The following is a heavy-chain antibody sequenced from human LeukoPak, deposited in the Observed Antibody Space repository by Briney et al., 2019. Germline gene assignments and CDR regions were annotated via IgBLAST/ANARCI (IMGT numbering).Heavy chain of an antibody. Sequence: GGSLRLSCAASGFTFSSYAMHWVRQAPGKGLEWVAFVSYDGSKQYYADFVKGRFTISRDSSKNTLSLQMNSLRTEDTALYFCASGEEFSYGTKLDYWGQGTLVTVSS. CDR1: GFTFSSYA. CDR2: VSYDGSKQ. J-gene: IGHJ4*02. CDR3: ASGEEFSYGTKLDY. D-gene: IGHD1-7*01. V-gene: IGHV3-30-3*01.